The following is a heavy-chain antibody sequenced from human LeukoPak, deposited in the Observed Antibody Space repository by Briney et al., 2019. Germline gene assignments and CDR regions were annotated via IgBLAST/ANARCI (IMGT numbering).Heavy chain of an antibody. D-gene: IGHD3-10*01. CDR2: IKEDGSDK. J-gene: IGHJ4*02. Sequence: PGGYLRLSCAASGFTFSSYWMDWARQAQGKGLEWVANIKEDGSDKYYGDSVKGRFTISRDNAKNSLYLQMDSLRAEDTALYYCVRDDRAMVRGVPDYWGQGTLVTVSS. CDR3: VRDDRAMVRGVPDY. V-gene: IGHV3-7*03. CDR1: GFTFSSYW.